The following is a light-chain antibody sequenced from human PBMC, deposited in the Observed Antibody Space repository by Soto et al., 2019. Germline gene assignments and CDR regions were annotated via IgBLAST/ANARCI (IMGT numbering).Light chain of an antibody. Sequence: QSALTQTPSASGSPGQSVTISCSGTSNDIGDYDYVSWYQQHPGKATKLIIYEVTKRPSGVPDRFSGSKSGNSASLTVSGLQSDDEADYFCSSYARRNTLLFGGGTKLTVL. CDR1: SNDIGDYDY. V-gene: IGLV2-8*01. CDR2: EVT. CDR3: SSYARRNTLL. J-gene: IGLJ3*02.